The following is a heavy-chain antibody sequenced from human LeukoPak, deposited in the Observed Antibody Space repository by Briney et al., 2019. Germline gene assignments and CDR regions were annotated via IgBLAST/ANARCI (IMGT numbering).Heavy chain of an antibody. CDR3: ARYYDSTGSFDY. CDR1: GDSVSRSSCY. V-gene: IGHV4-61*01. Sequence: SETLSLTCTVSGDSVSRSSCYWTWIRQPPGKGLEWIGYIYYIGSTNYNPSLRSRLTMSVDTSKNQFSLRLSPVIAADTAVYYCARYYDSTGSFDYWGQGTLVTVSS. CDR2: IYYIGST. J-gene: IGHJ4*02. D-gene: IGHD3-22*01.